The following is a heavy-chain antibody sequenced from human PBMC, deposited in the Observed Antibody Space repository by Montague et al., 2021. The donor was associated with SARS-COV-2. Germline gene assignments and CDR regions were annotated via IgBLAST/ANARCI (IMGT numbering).Heavy chain of an antibody. Sequence: SLRLSCAASGFRFSDYYMSWIRQAPGKGLEWISYISGSGGSPYYADSVKGRFTISRDNAKNSLFLEMNSLRAEDTAVYYCARERGPGDTTDYYNIDYWGQGSLVSVSS. CDR3: ARERGPGDTTDYYNIDY. V-gene: IGHV3-11*01. D-gene: IGHD3-22*01. J-gene: IGHJ4*02. CDR2: ISGSGGSP. CDR1: GFRFSDYY.